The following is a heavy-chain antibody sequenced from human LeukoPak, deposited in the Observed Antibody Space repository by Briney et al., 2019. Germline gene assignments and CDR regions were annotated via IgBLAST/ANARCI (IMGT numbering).Heavy chain of an antibody. J-gene: IGHJ3*01. CDR2: IRSKRDGGTT. CDR3: ARDWYYAFDF. V-gene: IGHV3-15*07. CDR1: GFTFSNTW. Sequence: PGGSLRLSCLASGFTFSNTWMNWVRQAPGKGLEWVARIRSKRDGGTTGYAAPVKGRFTISRDDSKNTVYLQMNSLKAEDTAVYYCARDWYYAFDFWGQGTMVTVSS. D-gene: IGHD2-21*02.